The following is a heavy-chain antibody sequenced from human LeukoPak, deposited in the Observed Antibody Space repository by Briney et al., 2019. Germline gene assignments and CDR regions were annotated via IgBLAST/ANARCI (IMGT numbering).Heavy chain of an antibody. D-gene: IGHD6-19*01. V-gene: IGHV1-18*03. CDR1: GYTFTSYG. Sequence: RASVKVSCTASGYTFTSYGISWVRQAPGQGLEWMGWISAYNGNTNYAQKLQGRVTMTTDTSTGTAYMELRSLRSDDMAVYYCARDYSSGWPNFDYWGQGTLVTVSS. J-gene: IGHJ4*02. CDR2: ISAYNGNT. CDR3: ARDYSSGWPNFDY.